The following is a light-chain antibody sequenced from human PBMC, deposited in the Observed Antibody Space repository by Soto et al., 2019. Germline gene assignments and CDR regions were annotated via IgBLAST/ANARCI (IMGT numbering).Light chain of an antibody. CDR2: DAS. Sequence: EIVLTQSPGTLSLSPGETATLSCRASQSLTTAYLGWYQQKPGQAPRLLIYDASSRATGIPDRFSGGGSGTDFSLTISRLGPEDFAVYYCQQYAESPFSFGPWTKVDIK. J-gene: IGKJ3*01. CDR3: QQYAESPFS. CDR1: QSLTTAY. V-gene: IGKV3-20*01.